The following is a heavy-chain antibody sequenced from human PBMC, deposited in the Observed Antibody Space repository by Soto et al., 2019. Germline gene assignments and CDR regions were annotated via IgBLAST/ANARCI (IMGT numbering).Heavy chain of an antibody. D-gene: IGHD2-2*01. Sequence: LRLSCAASGFTFSNSWMHWVRQVSGKGLEWVSRINADGTSTSYADSVKGRFTISRDNAKNTLYLHVNSLRAEDTAVYYCVKVLARGVGVPRFYFDSWGQGALVTSPQ. CDR3: VKVLARGVGVPRFYFDS. CDR1: GFTFSNSW. CDR2: INADGTST. V-gene: IGHV3-74*01. J-gene: IGHJ4*02.